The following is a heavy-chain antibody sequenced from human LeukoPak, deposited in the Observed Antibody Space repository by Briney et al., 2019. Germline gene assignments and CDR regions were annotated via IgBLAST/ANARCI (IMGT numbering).Heavy chain of an antibody. CDR3: ARGYSNYQH. V-gene: IGHV4-34*01. J-gene: IGHJ1*01. D-gene: IGHD4-11*01. CDR1: GGSFSGYY. CDR2: INHSGST. Sequence: SETLSLTCAVYGGSFSGYYWSWIRQPPGKGLEWIGEINHSGSTNYNPSLKSRVTISVDTSKNQYSLKLSSVTAADTAVYYCARGYSNYQHWGQGTLVTVSS.